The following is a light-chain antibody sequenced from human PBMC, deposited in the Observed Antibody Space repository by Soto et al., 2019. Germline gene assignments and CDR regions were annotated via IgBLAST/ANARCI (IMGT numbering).Light chain of an antibody. V-gene: IGKV3-20*01. J-gene: IGKJ1*01. CDR1: PNINSNY. CDR3: QQYDISPRT. CDR2: CAS. Sequence: EIVLTQSPGTLSLSPGERATLSCMASPNINSNYLAWYQQKPGQSPRVLMYCASSRAPGIPDRFSGSASDTDFTLTISRLEPDDFAVYYGQQYDISPRTFGQGTKVEIK.